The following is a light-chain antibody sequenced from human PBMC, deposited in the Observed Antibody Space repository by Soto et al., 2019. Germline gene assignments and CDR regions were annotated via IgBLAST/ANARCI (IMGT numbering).Light chain of an antibody. Sequence: QSVLTQPPSVSAAPGQTVTISCAGSSSNIGNNFVSWYQQLPGTAPKLLIYKNNKRPSGIPDRFSGSKSGTSASLGITGLQTGDEAVYYCGTWDSSLTVWVFGGGTQLTVL. CDR1: SSNIGNNF. V-gene: IGLV1-51*02. J-gene: IGLJ3*02. CDR3: GTWDSSLTVWV. CDR2: KNN.